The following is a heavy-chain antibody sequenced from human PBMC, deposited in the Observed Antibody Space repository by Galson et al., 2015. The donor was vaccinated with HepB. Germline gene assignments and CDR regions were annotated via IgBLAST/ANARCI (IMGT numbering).Heavy chain of an antibody. D-gene: IGHD1-26*01. CDR1: GYSFSTNG. CDR2: ISAYSGNT. J-gene: IGHJ4*02. Sequence: SVKVSCKASGYSFSTNGITWVGQAPGQGLEWVGWISAYSGNTKYAEKFQDRVTLTAETSTTTAYMELRSLRSDDTALYYCARAGGEWEPIDFWGQGTLVSVSA. V-gene: IGHV1-18*01. CDR3: ARAGGEWEPIDF.